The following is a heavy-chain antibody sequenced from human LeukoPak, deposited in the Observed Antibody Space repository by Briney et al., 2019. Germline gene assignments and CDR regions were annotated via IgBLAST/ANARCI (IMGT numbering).Heavy chain of an antibody. CDR3: ARAGFTYGRYYYYMDV. Sequence: DSVKVSCKASGYTFTGYYMHWVRQAPGQGLEWMGWINPNSGGTNYAQKFQGRVTMTRDTSISTAYMELSRLRSDDTAVYYCARAGFTYGRYYYYMDVWGKGTMVTVSS. D-gene: IGHD4-17*01. V-gene: IGHV1-2*02. CDR1: GYTFTGYY. CDR2: INPNSGGT. J-gene: IGHJ6*03.